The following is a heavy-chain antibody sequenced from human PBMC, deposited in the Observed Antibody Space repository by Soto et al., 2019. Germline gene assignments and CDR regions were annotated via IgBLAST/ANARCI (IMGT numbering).Heavy chain of an antibody. V-gene: IGHV3-30-3*01. D-gene: IGHD2-15*01. CDR2: ISYDGSNK. Sequence: GGSLRLSCAASGFTFSSYAMHWVRQAPGKGLEWVAVISYDGSNKYCADSVKGRFTISRDNSKNTLYLQMNSLRAEDTAVYYCARDRYCSGGSCYSQNWFDPWGQGTLVTVSS. CDR3: ARDRYCSGGSCYSQNWFDP. J-gene: IGHJ5*02. CDR1: GFTFSSYA.